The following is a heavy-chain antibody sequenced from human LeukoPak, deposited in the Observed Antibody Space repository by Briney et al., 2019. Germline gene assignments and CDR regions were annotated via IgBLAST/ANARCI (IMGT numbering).Heavy chain of an antibody. CDR2: IIPIFGTA. D-gene: IGHD6-13*01. V-gene: IGHV1-69*13. J-gene: IGHJ4*02. Sequence: ASVKVSCKASGGTFSSYAISWVRQAPGQGLEWMGGIIPIFGTANYAQKFQGRVTITADESTSTAYMELSSLRSEDTAVYYCARVKRSSSWFDCWGQGTLVTVSS. CDR3: ARVKRSSSWFDC. CDR1: GGTFSSYA.